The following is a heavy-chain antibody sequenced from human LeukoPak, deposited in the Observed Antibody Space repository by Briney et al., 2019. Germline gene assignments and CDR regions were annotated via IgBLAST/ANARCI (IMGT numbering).Heavy chain of an antibody. CDR3: ASNMVRGVKNWFDP. Sequence: GGSLRLSCAASAFTFSSYSMNWVRHAPRKWLEWVSSISSSSSHIYYADSVKGRFTISRDNAKNSLYLQRSSLRSEDTAVYYCASNMVRGVKNWFDPWGQGTLVTVSS. CDR1: AFTFSSYS. D-gene: IGHD3-10*01. CDR2: ISSSSSHI. V-gene: IGHV3-21*01. J-gene: IGHJ5*02.